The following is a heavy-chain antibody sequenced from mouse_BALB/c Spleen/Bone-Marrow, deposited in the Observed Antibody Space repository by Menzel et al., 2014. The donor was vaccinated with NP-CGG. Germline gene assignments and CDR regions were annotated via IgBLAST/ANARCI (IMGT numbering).Heavy chain of an antibody. CDR2: IDPANGNT. J-gene: IGHJ1*01. D-gene: IGHD2-14*01. V-gene: IGHV14-3*02. CDR1: GFNIKDTY. CDR3: ASYRYGWYFDV. Sequence: ESGAELVKPGASVKLSCTASGFNIKDTYMHWVKQRPEQGLEWIGRIDPANGNTKYDPKFQGKATITADTSSNTAYLQLSSLTFEDTAVYYCASYRYGWYFDVWGAGTTVTVSS.